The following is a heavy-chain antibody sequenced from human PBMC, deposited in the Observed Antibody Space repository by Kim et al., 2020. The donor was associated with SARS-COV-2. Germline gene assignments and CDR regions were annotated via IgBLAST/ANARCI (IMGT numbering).Heavy chain of an antibody. Sequence: VGSLRLSCAASGFTFSSYEMNWVRQAPGKGLEWVSYISSSGSTIYYADSVKGRFTISRDNAKNSLYLQMNSLRAEDTAVYYCARDPYSSSYNYYGMDVWGQGTTVTVSS. J-gene: IGHJ6*02. V-gene: IGHV3-48*03. CDR2: ISSSGSTI. CDR3: ARDPYSSSYNYYGMDV. D-gene: IGHD6-13*01. CDR1: GFTFSSYE.